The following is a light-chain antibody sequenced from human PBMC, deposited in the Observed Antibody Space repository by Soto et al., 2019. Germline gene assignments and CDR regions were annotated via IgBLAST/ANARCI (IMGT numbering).Light chain of an antibody. V-gene: IGLV2-14*01. CDR1: SSDIGGYNY. J-gene: IGLJ1*01. CDR3: SSYTCSSILV. CDR2: EVR. Sequence: QSVLTQPASVSGSPGQSITISCTGTSSDIGGYNYVSWYRQHPGKAPKLMIYEVRNRPSEVSNRFSGSKSGNTASLTISGLQAEDEADYYCSSYTCSSILVFGTGTKLNVL.